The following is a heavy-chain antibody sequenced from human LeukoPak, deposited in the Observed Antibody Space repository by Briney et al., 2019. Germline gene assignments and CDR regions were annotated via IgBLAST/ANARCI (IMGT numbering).Heavy chain of an antibody. CDR3: ARHLRGYTSSSASYYYMDV. CDR2: IYYGGST. CDR1: GGSISSSNYY. D-gene: IGHD3-10*01. J-gene: IGHJ6*03. V-gene: IGHV4-39*01. Sequence: SETLSLTCTVSGGSISSSNYYWGWIRQPPGKGLEWIGSIYYGGSTYYTPSLKSRATISVDTSKHEFSLRLGSVTAADTAVYYCARHLRGYTSSSASYYYMDVWGTGTTVTVSS.